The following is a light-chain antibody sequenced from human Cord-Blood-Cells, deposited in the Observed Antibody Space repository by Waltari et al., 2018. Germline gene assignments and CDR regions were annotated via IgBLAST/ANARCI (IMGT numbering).Light chain of an antibody. V-gene: IGLV2-8*01. CDR3: SSYAGSNNLNVV. CDR2: EVS. J-gene: IGLJ2*01. Sequence: HSALTQHPSPPGSAGQPVTISCTATGSNVGGYHSVPSYQQHPGKAPKLMIYEVSKRPSGVPDRFSGSKSGNTASLTVSGLQAEDEADYYCSSYAGSNNLNVVFGGGTKLTVL. CDR1: GSNVGGYHS.